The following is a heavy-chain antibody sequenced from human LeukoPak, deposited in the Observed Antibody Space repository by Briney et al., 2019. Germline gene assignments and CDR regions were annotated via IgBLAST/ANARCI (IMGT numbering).Heavy chain of an antibody. CDR1: GGSMSSYY. J-gene: IGHJ6*03. V-gene: IGHV4-4*07. CDR3: ARRGGDDYSNYYYYYMDV. CDR2: VYSSGSS. D-gene: IGHD4-11*01. Sequence: SETLSLTCTVSGGSMSSYYWSWIRQPAGKGLEWIGRVYSSGSSNYNPSLKSRVTISVATSKNQFYLKLSSVTAADTAVYYCARRGGDDYSNYYYYYMDVWGKGTTVTVSS.